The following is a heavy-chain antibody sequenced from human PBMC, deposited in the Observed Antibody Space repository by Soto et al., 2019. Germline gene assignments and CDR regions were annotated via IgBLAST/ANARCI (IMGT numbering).Heavy chain of an antibody. V-gene: IGHV1-8*01. CDR1: GYTFTSYD. J-gene: IGHJ6*02. CDR3: ARLPMAGPYYSYGMDV. CDR2: MNPNSGNT. Sequence: QVQLVQSGAEVKKPGATMKVSCKASGYTFTSYDINWVRQATGQGLEWMGWMNPNSGNTGYAQKFQGRVTMTRNTAISTAYMELSSLRSEDTAVYYCARLPMAGPYYSYGMDVWGQGTTVTVSS. D-gene: IGHD6-19*01.